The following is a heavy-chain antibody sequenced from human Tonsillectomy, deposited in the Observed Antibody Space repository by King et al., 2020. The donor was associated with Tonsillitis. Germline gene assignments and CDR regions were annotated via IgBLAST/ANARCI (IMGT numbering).Heavy chain of an antibody. Sequence: VQLVESGGGLVQPGGSLRLSCSASGFTFSSYAMHWVRQAPGKGLEYVSAITSNGGSTYYADSVKGRFTISRDNSKNTLYLQMSGLRAEDTAVYYCVNGRLLWFGDRGQGTLVTVSS. CDR2: ITSNGGST. CDR3: VNGRLLWFGD. CDR1: GFTFSSYA. J-gene: IGHJ4*02. V-gene: IGHV3-64D*06. D-gene: IGHD3-10*01.